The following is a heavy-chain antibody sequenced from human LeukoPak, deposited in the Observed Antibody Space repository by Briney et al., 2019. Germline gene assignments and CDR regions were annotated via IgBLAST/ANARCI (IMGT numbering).Heavy chain of an antibody. J-gene: IGHJ5*02. V-gene: IGHV3-30*04. CDR2: ISYDGSNK. Sequence: PGRSLRLSCAASGFTFSSYAMHWVRQAPGKGLEWVAVISYDGSNKYYADSVKGRFTISRDNSKNTLYVQMNSLRAEDTAVYYCARGSGSGSGKYNWFDPWGQGTLVTVSS. D-gene: IGHD3-10*01. CDR1: GFTFSSYA. CDR3: ARGSGSGSGKYNWFDP.